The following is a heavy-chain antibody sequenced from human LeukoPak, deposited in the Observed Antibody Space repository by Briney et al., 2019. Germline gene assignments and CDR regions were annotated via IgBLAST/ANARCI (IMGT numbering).Heavy chain of an antibody. CDR3: ARDRWGSSRTENYYGMDV. Sequence: GGSLRLSCAASGFTFSSYSMNWVRQAPGKGLEWVSYISSSSSTIYYADSVKGRFTISRDNAKNSLYLQMNSLRAEDTAVYYCARDRWGSSRTENYYGMDVWGQGTTVTVSS. D-gene: IGHD6-13*01. CDR1: GFTFSSYS. V-gene: IGHV3-48*04. J-gene: IGHJ6*02. CDR2: ISSSSSTI.